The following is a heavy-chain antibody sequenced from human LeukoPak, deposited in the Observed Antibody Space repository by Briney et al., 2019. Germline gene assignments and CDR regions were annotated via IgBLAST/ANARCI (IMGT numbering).Heavy chain of an antibody. D-gene: IGHD2-2*01. V-gene: IGHV3-23*01. CDR3: AKSRGDSTSAHGLDV. CDR1: GFTFSSYA. CDR2: ISGSGGST. J-gene: IGHJ6*02. Sequence: GGSLRLSCAASGFTFSSYAMSWVRQAPGKGLKWVSAISGSGGSTYYADSVKGRFTISRDNSKNTLYLQMNSLRAEDTAIYYCAKSRGDSTSAHGLDVWGQGTTVTVFS.